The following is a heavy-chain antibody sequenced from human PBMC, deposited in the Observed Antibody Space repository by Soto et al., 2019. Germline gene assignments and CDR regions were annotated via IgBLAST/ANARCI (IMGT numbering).Heavy chain of an antibody. CDR1: GFTFSNYG. D-gene: IGHD1-26*01. CDR3: VRGGAGASDI. CDR2: INGEGDTT. Sequence: EVQLVESGGGLVQPGGSLRLSCVASGFTFSNYGMQWVRQAPGKGLVWVSRINGEGDTTSYAESVKGRFTISRDSARNTMYVHMTSLRAEDTAVYYCVRGGAGASDIWGQGPMVSVSS. J-gene: IGHJ3*02. V-gene: IGHV3-74*01.